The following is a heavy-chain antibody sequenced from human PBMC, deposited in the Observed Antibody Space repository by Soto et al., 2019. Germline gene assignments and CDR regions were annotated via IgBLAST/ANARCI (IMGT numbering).Heavy chain of an antibody. J-gene: IGHJ5*02. CDR3: TRPLSSSLFWFDP. CDR1: GFTFSGSA. Sequence: GGSLRLSCAASGFTFSGSAMHWVRQASGKGLEWVGRIRSKANSYATAYAASVKGRFTISRDDSKNTAYLQMNSLKTEDTAVYYCTRPLSSSLFWFDPWGQGTLVTVSS. D-gene: IGHD6-13*01. V-gene: IGHV3-73*01. CDR2: IRSKANSYAT.